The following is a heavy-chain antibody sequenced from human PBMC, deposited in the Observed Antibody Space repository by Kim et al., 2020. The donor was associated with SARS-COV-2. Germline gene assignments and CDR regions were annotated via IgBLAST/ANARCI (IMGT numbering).Heavy chain of an antibody. Sequence: GGSLRLSCAASGFTFSSYSMNWVRQAPGKGLEWVSSISSSSSYIYYADSVKGRFTISRDNAKNSLYLQMNSLRAEDTAVYYCARGDNDFGSGSYALNYYYYYGMDVWGQGTTVTVSS. CDR1: GFTFSSYS. CDR2: ISSSSSYI. V-gene: IGHV3-21*01. J-gene: IGHJ6*02. CDR3: ARGDNDFGSGSYALNYYYYYGMDV. D-gene: IGHD3-10*01.